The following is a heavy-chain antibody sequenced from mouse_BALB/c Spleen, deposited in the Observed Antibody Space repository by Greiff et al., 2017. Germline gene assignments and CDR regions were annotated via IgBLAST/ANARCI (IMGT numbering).Heavy chain of an antibody. CDR2: INSNGGST. CDR1: GFTFSDYY. CDR3: ASGFAY. J-gene: IGHJ3*01. Sequence: EVHLVESGGGLVKPGGSLKLSCAASGFTFSDYYMYWVRQTPEKRLELVATINSNGGSTYYPDSVKGRFTISRDNAKNTLYLQMSSLKSEDTAMYYCASGFAYWGQGTLVTVSA. V-gene: IGHV5-6-3*01.